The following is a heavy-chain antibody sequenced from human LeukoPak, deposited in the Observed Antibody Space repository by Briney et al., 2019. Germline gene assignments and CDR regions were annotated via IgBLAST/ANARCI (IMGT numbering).Heavy chain of an antibody. J-gene: IGHJ4*02. V-gene: IGHV3-23*01. CDR3: AKMQGYFDY. CDR2: VSGTGTT. Sequence: PGGSLRLSCAASGFTFSTYGMSWVRQAPGKGLEWVSAVSGTGTTHYADSVRGRFIISRDNSKNTLYLQMNSLRAEDTAAYYCAKMQGYFDYWGQGTLVTVSS. CDR1: GFTFSTYG.